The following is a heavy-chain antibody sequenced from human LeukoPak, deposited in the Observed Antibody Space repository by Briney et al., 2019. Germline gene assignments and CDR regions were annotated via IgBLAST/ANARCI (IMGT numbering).Heavy chain of an antibody. J-gene: IGHJ5*02. D-gene: IGHD4-17*01. V-gene: IGHV3-7*01. CDR2: IKQDGSEK. CDR3: ARAPGEGWFDP. CDR1: GFTLSSYW. Sequence: GGSLRLSCAASGFTLSSYWMSWVRQAPGKGLEWVASIKQDGSEKYYVDSVKGRFTISRDNAKNSLYLQMNSLRAEDPALYYCARAPGEGWFDPWGQGTLVTASS.